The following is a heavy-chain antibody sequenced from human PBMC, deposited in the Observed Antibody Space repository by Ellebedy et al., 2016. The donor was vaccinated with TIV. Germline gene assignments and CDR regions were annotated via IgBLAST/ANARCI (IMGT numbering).Heavy chain of an antibody. CDR3: ARAAHFYSYGMDV. Sequence: GESLKISCAGSGFTFANYWMNSVRQAPGHGLEWVANINQNGSKIYYVDSVKGRFTISRDNAKSSLSLQMNSLRAEDTAVYYCARAAHFYSYGMDVWGQGTTVTVSS. CDR2: INQNGSKI. CDR1: GFTFANYW. V-gene: IGHV3-7*01. J-gene: IGHJ6*02. D-gene: IGHD2-21*01.